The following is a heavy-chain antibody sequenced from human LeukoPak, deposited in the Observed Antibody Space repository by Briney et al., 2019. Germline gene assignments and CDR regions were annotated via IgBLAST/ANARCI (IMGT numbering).Heavy chain of an antibody. CDR3: ASAEDIVVVPAPEGAFDI. V-gene: IGHV1-69*06. J-gene: IGHJ3*02. Sequence: SVKVSCKASGGAFSSYAISWVRQAPGQGLEWMGGIIPIFGTANYAQKFQGRVTITADKSTSTAYMELSSLRSEDTAVYYCASAEDIVVVPAPEGAFDIWGQGTMVTGSS. CDR2: IIPIFGTA. CDR1: GGAFSSYA. D-gene: IGHD2-2*01.